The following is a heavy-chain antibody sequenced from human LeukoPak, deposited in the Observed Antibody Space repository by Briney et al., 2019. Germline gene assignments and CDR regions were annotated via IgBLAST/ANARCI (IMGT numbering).Heavy chain of an antibody. V-gene: IGHV3-15*01. CDR2: IKSKTDCGTT. CDR3: TTGSRSGYYGSGSSHEDY. J-gene: IGHJ4*02. Sequence: PGGSLRLSCAASGFTFSNAWMSWVRQAPGKGLEWVGRIKSKTDCGTTDYAAPVKGRFTISRDDSKNTLYLQMNSLKTEDTAVYYCTTGSRSGYYGSGSSHEDYWGQGTLVTVSS. CDR1: GFTFSNAW. D-gene: IGHD3-10*01.